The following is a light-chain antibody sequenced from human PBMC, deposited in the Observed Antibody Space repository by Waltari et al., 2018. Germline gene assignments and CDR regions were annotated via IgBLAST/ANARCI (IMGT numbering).Light chain of an antibody. CDR3: QQYTSFSLT. V-gene: IGKV1-5*03. Sequence: DIQMTQSPSSLSASIGDRVTFTCRASQSISSWLAWDQQKPGKAPKLLISKASTLESGVPSRFSGSGSGTEVTLTISSLQPDDFATYYCQQYTSFSLTFGGGTTVEVK. CDR2: KAS. J-gene: IGKJ4*01. CDR1: QSISSW.